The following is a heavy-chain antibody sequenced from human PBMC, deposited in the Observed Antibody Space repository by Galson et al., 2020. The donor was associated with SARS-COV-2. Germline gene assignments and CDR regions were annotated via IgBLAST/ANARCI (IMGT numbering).Heavy chain of an antibody. D-gene: IGHD3-3*01. CDR2: TYYSGNT. CDR1: AGPISSTDSY. CDR3: ARDFWSRYYLDS. J-gene: IGHJ4*02. V-gene: IGHV4-30-4*01. Sequence: SETLSLTCTVSAGPISSTDSYWSWIRPSPGTGLEWLGYTYYSGNTYSNPSPKSRVTMSVDTSKNQFSLTLTSVTAADTAVYYCARDFWSRYYLDSWGQGTPVTVSS.